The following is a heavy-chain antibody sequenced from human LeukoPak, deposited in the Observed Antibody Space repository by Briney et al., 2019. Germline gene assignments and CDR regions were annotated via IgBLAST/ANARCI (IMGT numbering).Heavy chain of an antibody. CDR2: ISYDGSNK. Sequence: PGGSLRLSCAASGFTFSSYAMHWVRQAPGKGLEWVAVISYDGSNKYYADSVKGRFTISRDNSKNTLYLQMNSLRAEDTAVYYCARVMITFGGVIVPPDDYWGQGTLVTVSS. CDR3: ARVMITFGGVIVPPDDY. CDR1: GFTFSSYA. J-gene: IGHJ4*02. V-gene: IGHV3-30*04. D-gene: IGHD3-16*02.